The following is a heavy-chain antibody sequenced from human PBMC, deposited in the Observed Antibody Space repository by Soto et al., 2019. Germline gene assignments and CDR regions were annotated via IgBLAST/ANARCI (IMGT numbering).Heavy chain of an antibody. CDR2: ISYDGSNK. Sequence: QVRLVESGGGVVQPGRSLRLSCAASGFTFSTYAMHWVRQAPGKGLEWVAVISYDGSNKYYADSVKGRFTISRDNSKNTLYLQMNSLRAEDTAVYYCARPDNSGWYPPYYYNGMNVWGQGTTVTVSS. V-gene: IGHV3-30-3*01. D-gene: IGHD6-19*01. CDR1: GFTFSTYA. J-gene: IGHJ6*02. CDR3: ARPDNSGWYPPYYYNGMNV.